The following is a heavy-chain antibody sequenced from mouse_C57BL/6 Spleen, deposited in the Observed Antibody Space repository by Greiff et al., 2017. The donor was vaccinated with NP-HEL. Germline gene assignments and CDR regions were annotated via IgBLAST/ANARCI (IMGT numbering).Heavy chain of an antibody. Sequence: VQLQQSGAELVRPGASVKLSCTASGFNIKDDYMHWVKQRPEQGLEWIGWIDPENGDTEYASKFQGKATITADTSSNTAYLQLSSLTSEDTAVYYCTTGDYGWFAYWGQGTLVTVSA. D-gene: IGHD2-4*01. CDR1: GFNIKDDY. J-gene: IGHJ3*01. CDR2: IDPENGDT. V-gene: IGHV14-4*01. CDR3: TTGDYGWFAY.